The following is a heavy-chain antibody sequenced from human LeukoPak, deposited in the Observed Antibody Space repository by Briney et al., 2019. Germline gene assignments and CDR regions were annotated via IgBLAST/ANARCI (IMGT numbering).Heavy chain of an antibody. J-gene: IGHJ4*02. V-gene: IGHV3-21*01. CDR2: ISGAGTFI. CDR3: TRSSMAALAVDS. Sequence: PGGSLRLSCAASGFTFTSYAMNWVRQAPGAGLEWVASISGAGTFIYYADSAKGRFTISRDNTKNSLYLQMNGLRAEDTAVYYCTRSSMAALAVDSWGQGTLVTVSS. D-gene: IGHD6-6*01. CDR1: GFTFTSYA.